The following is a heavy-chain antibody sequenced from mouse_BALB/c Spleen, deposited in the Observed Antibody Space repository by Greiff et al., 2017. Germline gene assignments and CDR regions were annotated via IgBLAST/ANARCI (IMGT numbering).Heavy chain of an antibody. CDR2: IYPGSGNT. D-gene: IGHD2-2*01. V-gene: IGHV1-84*02. CDR3: ARWLPFYYFDY. CDR1: GYSFTSYW. J-gene: IGHJ2*01. Sequence: VQLQQPGAELVRPGASVKLSCKASGYSFTSYWMNWVKQKPGQGLEWIGWIYPGSGNTKYNEKFKGKATLTVDTSSSTAYMQLSSLTSEDTAVYFCARWLPFYYFDYWGQGTTLTVSS.